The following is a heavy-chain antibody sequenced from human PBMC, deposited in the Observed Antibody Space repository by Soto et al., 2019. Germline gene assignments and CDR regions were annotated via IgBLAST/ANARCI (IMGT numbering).Heavy chain of an antibody. D-gene: IGHD3-10*01. V-gene: IGHV1-69*01. J-gene: IGHJ6*02. CDR2: LIPIVGTA. CDR3: ARYGPNPSEYYYYGMDG. Sequence: QVQLVQSGAEVKKPGSSVKVSCKASGGTFSSYAISWVRQAPGQGLEWMGGLIPIVGTANYAQKFQGRVTITADESPSTAYMELSSLRSEDTAVYYCARYGPNPSEYYYYGMDGWGQGTTVTVSS. CDR1: GGTFSSYA.